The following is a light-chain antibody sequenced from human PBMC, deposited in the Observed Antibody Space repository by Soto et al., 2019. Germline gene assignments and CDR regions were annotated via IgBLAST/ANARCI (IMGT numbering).Light chain of an antibody. CDR1: QSLSSSQ. V-gene: IGKV3-20*01. Sequence: EIVLAQSPGTLSLSPVERATLSFRASQSLSSSQLAWYQQKPGQAPRLLIHDASSRATGISDRFTGSGSGTDFTLTITTLEPEDFAVYYCQQYGSSPRTFGLGTKVDIK. J-gene: IGKJ1*01. CDR3: QQYGSSPRT. CDR2: DAS.